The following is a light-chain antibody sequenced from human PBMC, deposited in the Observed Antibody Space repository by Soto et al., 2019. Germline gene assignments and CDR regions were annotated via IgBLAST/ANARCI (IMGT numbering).Light chain of an antibody. V-gene: IGKV3-20*01. CDR2: GPS. CDR3: QQYGSSPRT. Sequence: EIVLTQSPGTLSLSPGARATLSCRASQTIKSTSLAWYQQIPGQAPSHLIYGPSSRATCIPDKFSGSGSGTDFTLTISRLEPEDSAVYYCQQYGSSPRTFGQGTKVEI. J-gene: IGKJ1*01. CDR1: QTIKSTS.